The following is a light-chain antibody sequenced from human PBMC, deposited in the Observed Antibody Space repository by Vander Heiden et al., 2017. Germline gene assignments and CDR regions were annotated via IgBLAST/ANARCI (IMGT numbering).Light chain of an antibody. V-gene: IGLV1-44*01. CDR2: SEN. CDR3: AAWDDSLHGYV. CDR1: SSNIGRYA. Sequence: HSVLTQPPSASGTPGPWVTISCSGRSSNIGRYAVNWYKQYPGTAPKLLIYSENLRPSGVPDRLSGSNSGTTASLAISGVQSEDEADYYCAAWDDSLHGYVFGTGTKVTVL. J-gene: IGLJ1*01.